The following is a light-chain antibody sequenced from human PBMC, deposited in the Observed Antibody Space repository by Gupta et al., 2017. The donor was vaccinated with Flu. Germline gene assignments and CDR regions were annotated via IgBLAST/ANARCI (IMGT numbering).Light chain of an antibody. V-gene: IGLV1-44*01. CDR2: DNN. Sequence: SSNGGSNAVHWYQQVPGTAPKLLIYDNNQRPSGVPDRFSGSKSGTSASLAISGLQSEDEAHYYCAAWDDSLNGHYVFGTGTEVTVL. CDR3: AAWDDSLNGHYV. CDR1: SSNGGSNA. J-gene: IGLJ1*01.